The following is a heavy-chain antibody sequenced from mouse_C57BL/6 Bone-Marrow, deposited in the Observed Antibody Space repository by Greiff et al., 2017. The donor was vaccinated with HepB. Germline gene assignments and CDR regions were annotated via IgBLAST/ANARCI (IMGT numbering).Heavy chain of an antibody. CDR2: IDPETGGT. CDR3: TRKYDYQAWFAY. V-gene: IGHV1-15*01. CDR1: GYTFTDYE. Sequence: QVQLQQSGAELVRPGASVTLSCKASGYTFTDYEMHWVKQTPVHGLEWIGAIDPETGGTAYNQKFKGKAILTADKSSSTAYMGLRSLTSEDSAVYYCTRKYDYQAWFAYWGQGTLVTVSA. J-gene: IGHJ3*01. D-gene: IGHD2-4*01.